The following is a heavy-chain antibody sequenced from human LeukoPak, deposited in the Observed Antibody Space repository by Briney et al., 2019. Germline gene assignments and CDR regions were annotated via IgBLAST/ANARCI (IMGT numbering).Heavy chain of an antibody. D-gene: IGHD6-6*01. Sequence: GASVKVSCKVSGYTLTELSMHWVRQAPGKGLEWMGGFDPEDGETIYAQKFQGRVTITADESTSTAYMELSSLRSEDTAVYYCARDRRASIAARHHRPHGMDVWGQGTTVTVSS. CDR1: GYTLTELS. V-gene: IGHV1-24*01. CDR3: ARDRRASIAARHHRPHGMDV. J-gene: IGHJ6*02. CDR2: FDPEDGET.